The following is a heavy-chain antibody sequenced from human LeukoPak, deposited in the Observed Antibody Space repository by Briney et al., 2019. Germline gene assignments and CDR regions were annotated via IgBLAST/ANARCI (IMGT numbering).Heavy chain of an antibody. D-gene: IGHD7-27*01. CDR3: ARVLNWGPNLGYYYYMDV. J-gene: IGHJ6*03. CDR1: GGTFSSYA. CDR2: IIPIFGTS. Sequence: GASVKVSCKASGGTFSSYAISWVRQAPGQGLEWMGGIIPIFGTSNYAQKFQGRVTITADESTSTAYMELSSLRSEDTAVYYCARVLNWGPNLGYYYYMDVWGKGTTVTVSS. V-gene: IGHV1-69*13.